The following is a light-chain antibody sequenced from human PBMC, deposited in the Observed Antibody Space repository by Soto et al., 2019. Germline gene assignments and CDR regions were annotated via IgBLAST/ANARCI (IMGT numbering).Light chain of an antibody. CDR2: GAS. V-gene: IGKV3-20*01. J-gene: IGKJ1*01. CDR1: QSVSSSY. CDR3: QQYGSSPRT. Sequence: EIVLTQSPGTLSLSQGERATLSCRASQSVSSSYLAWYQQKPGQAPRLLIYGASSRATGIPDRFSGSGSGTDFTLTISRLEPEDFAVNYCQQYGSSPRTFGQGTKADIK.